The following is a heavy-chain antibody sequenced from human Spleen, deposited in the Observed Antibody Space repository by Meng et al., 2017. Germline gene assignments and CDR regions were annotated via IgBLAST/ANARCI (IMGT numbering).Heavy chain of an antibody. Sequence: QGQLQQWGAGLLKPSETLSLTCAVYGVSFSGYYWSWIRQPPGKGLEWIGEINHSGGTNYNPSLKSRVTISVDKSKNQFSLKLSSVTAADTAVYYCAREAGPILSFDYWGQGTLVTVSS. V-gene: IGHV4-34*01. J-gene: IGHJ4*02. D-gene: IGHD2/OR15-2a*01. CDR3: AREAGPILSFDY. CDR2: INHSGGT. CDR1: GVSFSGYY.